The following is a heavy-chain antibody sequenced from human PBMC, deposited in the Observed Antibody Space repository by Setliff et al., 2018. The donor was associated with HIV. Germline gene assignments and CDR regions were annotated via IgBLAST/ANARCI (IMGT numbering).Heavy chain of an antibody. Sequence: ASVKVSCKASGYTFTNYAMHWVRQAPGQRLEWMGWINPGNGNTKYSQEFQGRVTITRDTSASTAYMELSSLRSEDTAVYYCARDQITVKTRIFDHWGQGTLVTVS. CDR1: GYTFTNYA. CDR2: INPGNGNT. CDR3: ARDQITVKTRIFDH. J-gene: IGHJ4*01. V-gene: IGHV1-3*03. D-gene: IGHD4-17*01.